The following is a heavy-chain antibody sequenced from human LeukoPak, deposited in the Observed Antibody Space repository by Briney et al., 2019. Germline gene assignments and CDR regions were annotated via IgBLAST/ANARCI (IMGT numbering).Heavy chain of an antibody. CDR3: AKDWGEYFDYVWGSFTSFDS. J-gene: IGHJ4*02. V-gene: IGHV3-23*01. CDR2: ISGSGHRT. CDR1: GFTFSRYW. Sequence: GESLRLSCAASGFTFSRYWMSWVRQAPGKGLEWVSGISGSGHRTYYADSVKGRFTISRDNSKSTLYLQMNSLRAEDTAVYYCAKDWGEYFDYVWGSFTSFDSWGQGTLVTVSS. D-gene: IGHD3-16*01.